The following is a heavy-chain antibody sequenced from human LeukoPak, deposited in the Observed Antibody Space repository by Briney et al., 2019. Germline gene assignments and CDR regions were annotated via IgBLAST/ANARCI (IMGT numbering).Heavy chain of an antibody. Sequence: PGGSLRLFCAASGLTYSNAWMIYVRQAPGKALMWVVRIKSRTDRGTPDYAAPVQRRFTISRDDSINTLYLQLNSLKPGAIVVDYCSTGPTRIRMIRGVVISDYWGQGTLVTVSS. J-gene: IGHJ4*02. CDR2: IKSRTDRGTP. CDR3: STGPTRIRMIRGVVISDY. CDR1: GLTYSNAW. D-gene: IGHD3-10*01. V-gene: IGHV3-15*01.